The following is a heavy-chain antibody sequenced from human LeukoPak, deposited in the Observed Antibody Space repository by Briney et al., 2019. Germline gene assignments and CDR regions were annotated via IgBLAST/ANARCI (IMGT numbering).Heavy chain of an antibody. V-gene: IGHV3-73*01. J-gene: IGHJ4*02. CDR2: IRSKANSYAT. CDR3: TRLEDDSSGYYSGGDY. D-gene: IGHD3-22*01. Sequence: GGSLRLSCAASGFTFSGSAMHWVRQASGKGLEWVGRIRSKANSYATAYAASVKGRFTIPRDDSKNTAYLQMYSLKTEDTAVYYCTRLEDDSSGYYSGGDYWGQGTLVTVSS. CDR1: GFTFSGSA.